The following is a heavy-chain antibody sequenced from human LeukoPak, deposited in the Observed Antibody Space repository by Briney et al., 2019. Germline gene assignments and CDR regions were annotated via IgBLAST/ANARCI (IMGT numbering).Heavy chain of an antibody. V-gene: IGHV4-39*01. Sequence: PSETLSLTCSVSGDSISSSSYYWSWIRPSPGKGLEWIGSIYYNGNTYYNSPLKSRLTIALDTSRNQFSLKLTSVTAADTAVYFCARHRKVDTAGDYWGQGTLVTVSS. CDR2: IYYNGNT. CDR3: ARHRKVDTAGDY. CDR1: GDSISSSSYY. D-gene: IGHD5-18*01. J-gene: IGHJ4*02.